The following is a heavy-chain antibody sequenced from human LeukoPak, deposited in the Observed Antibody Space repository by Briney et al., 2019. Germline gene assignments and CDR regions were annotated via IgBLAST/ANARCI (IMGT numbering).Heavy chain of an antibody. CDR3: TRMTTGHDY. CDR2: INHSGYT. J-gene: IGHJ4*02. V-gene: IGHV4-34*01. CDR1: GVSFNDYY. Sequence: KPSETLSLTCAVSGVSFNDYYWSWVRQTPGKGLEWIGEINHSGYTNDSPSLKSRVTLSIDTSRKQSSLNLRSVTVADSGIYYCTRMTTGHDYWGQGTLVTVSS. D-gene: IGHD4-17*01.